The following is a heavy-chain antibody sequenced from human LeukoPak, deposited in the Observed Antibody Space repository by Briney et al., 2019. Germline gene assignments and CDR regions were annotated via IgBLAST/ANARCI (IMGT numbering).Heavy chain of an antibody. D-gene: IGHD2-8*01. V-gene: IGHV3-11*06. CDR1: GFTFSDYY. CDR3: ARVDNGNYYMDV. Sequence: GGSLRLSCAASGFTFSDYYMSWIRQSPGKGLEWLSYIGGSNDDKNYADSVKGRFTISRDNAENSLYLQMNSLRIEDTAVYYCARVDNGNYYMDVWGKGTTVTISS. CDR2: IGGSNDDK. J-gene: IGHJ6*03.